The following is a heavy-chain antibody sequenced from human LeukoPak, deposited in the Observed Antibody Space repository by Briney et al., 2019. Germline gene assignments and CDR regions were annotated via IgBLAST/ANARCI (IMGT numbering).Heavy chain of an antibody. CDR2: VKNRGDGRTT. CDR3: TTEYCGGFDY. CDR1: TFTKAW. D-gene: IGHD2-21*01. J-gene: IGHJ4*02. V-gene: IGHV3-15*07. Sequence: PGGSLRLSCVVSTFTKAWMNWVRQAPGKGLEWVGRVKNRGDGRTTDYAAPVKGRFTISRDDSKRTVYLQMNSLKTEDTAVYFCTTEYCGGFDYWGQGTLVTVSS.